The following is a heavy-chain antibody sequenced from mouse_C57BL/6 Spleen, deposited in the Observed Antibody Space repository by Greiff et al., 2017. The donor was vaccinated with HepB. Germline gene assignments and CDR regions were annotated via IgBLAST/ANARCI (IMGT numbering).Heavy chain of an antibody. CDR3: VRDDYYGSSPYWDFDV. V-gene: IGHV10-3*01. D-gene: IGHD1-1*01. J-gene: IGHJ1*03. CDR2: IRSKSSNYAT. Sequence: EVMLVESGGGLVQPKGSLKLSCAASGFTFNTYAMHWVRQAPGKGLEWVARIRSKSSNYATYYADSVKDRFTISRDDSQSMLYLQMNNLKTEDTAMYYCVRDDYYGSSPYWDFDVWGTGTTVTVAS. CDR1: GFTFNTYA.